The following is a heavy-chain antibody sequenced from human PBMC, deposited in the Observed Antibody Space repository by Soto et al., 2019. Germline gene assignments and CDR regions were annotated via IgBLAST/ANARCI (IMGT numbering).Heavy chain of an antibody. Sequence: PGGSLRLSCAASGFTFSSYSMNWVRQAPGKGLEWVSSISSSSSYIYYADSVKGRFTISRDNAKNSLYLQMNSLRAEDTAVYYCARDPNWNHESGYFDCWGPGNPGHR. D-gene: IGHD1-1*01. V-gene: IGHV3-21*01. CDR3: ARDPNWNHESGYFDC. CDR1: GFTFSSYS. CDR2: ISSSSSYI. J-gene: IGHJ4*02.